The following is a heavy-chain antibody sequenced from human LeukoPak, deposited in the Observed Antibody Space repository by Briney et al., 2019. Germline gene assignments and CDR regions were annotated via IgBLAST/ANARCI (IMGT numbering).Heavy chain of an antibody. Sequence: ASVKVSCKASGGTFSSYAISWVRQAPGQGLEWVGWISAYNGNRNYAQTLQGRVTTTTDTSTSTAYMELRSLRSDDTAVSYCARGYYFDYWGQGTLVTVSS. CDR3: ARGYYFDY. CDR1: GGTFSSYA. V-gene: IGHV1-18*01. J-gene: IGHJ4*02. CDR2: ISAYNGNR.